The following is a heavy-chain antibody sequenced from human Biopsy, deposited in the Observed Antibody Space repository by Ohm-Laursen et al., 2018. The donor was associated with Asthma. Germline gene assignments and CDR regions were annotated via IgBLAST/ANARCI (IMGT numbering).Heavy chain of an antibody. Sequence: SLRLSCTASGFTFRNFGMHWVRQAPGKGLEWVALISSDGREWYADSVMGRFTISRDNSKNKLDLQMNSLRGDDTAVYYCVRWRSGYPDHYSDFWGLGTLVTVSS. D-gene: IGHD2-21*01. CDR1: GFTFRNFG. CDR2: ISSDGRE. V-gene: IGHV3-30*03. J-gene: IGHJ4*02. CDR3: VRWRSGYPDHYSDF.